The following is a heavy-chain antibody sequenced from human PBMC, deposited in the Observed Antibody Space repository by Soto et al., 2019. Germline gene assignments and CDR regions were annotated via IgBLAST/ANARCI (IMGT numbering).Heavy chain of an antibody. CDR2: ISGNGDST. J-gene: IGHJ4*02. Sequence: EVQLVESGGGLVQPGGSLRLSCAASGFTFSSYAMHWVRQAPGKGLEYVAVISGNGDSTYYANSVKGRFTISRDNSKNTLYLQMGSLRAEEMAVYYCARRGYGLYVDYWGQGTRVTVSS. D-gene: IGHD3-10*01. V-gene: IGHV3-64*01. CDR1: GFTFSSYA. CDR3: ARRGYGLYVDY.